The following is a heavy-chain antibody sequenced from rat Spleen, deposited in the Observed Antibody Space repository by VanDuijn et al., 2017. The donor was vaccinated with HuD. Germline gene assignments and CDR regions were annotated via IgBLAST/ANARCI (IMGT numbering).Heavy chain of an antibody. CDR3: TRWGYFGFDPFDC. D-gene: IGHD1-7*01. J-gene: IGHJ2*01. CDR2: ISTGGGNT. CDR1: GFTFSNYD. V-gene: IGHV5-25*01. Sequence: EVQLVESGGGLVQPGRSLKLSCAASGFTFSNYDMAWVRQAPTKGLEWVASISTGGGNTYYRDSVKGRFTISRDIANSTLYLRMNSLRSEDTATYYCTRWGYFGFDPFDCWGQGVMVTVSS.